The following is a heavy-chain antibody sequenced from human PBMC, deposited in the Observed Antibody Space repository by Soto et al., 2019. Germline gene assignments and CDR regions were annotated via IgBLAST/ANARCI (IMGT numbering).Heavy chain of an antibody. J-gene: IGHJ6*02. CDR2: INPSGGST. CDR1: GYTFTSYY. CDR3: AREPQRCQIYNYYHGMDV. V-gene: IGHV1-46*01. Sequence: QVQLVQFGAEVKKPGASVKVSCKASGYTFTSYYMHWVRQAPGQGFEWMGVINPSGGSTTYAQKFQDRVTMTWVRSTSTVSRELSSLRSEDTAIYYCAREPQRCQIYNYYHGMDVWGQGTEVTVSS.